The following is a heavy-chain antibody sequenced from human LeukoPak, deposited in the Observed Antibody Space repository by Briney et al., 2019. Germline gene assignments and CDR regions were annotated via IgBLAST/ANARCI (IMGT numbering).Heavy chain of an antibody. Sequence: GGSLRLACAASEFTFSDYYMSWIRQAPEKGLEWVSYISSSGSTIYYADSVKGRFTISRDNAKNSLYLQMNSLRAEDTAVYYCARDNPKHYDILTGYYAPLDYWGQGTLVTVSS. J-gene: IGHJ4*02. CDR1: EFTFSDYY. CDR3: ARDNPKHYDILTGYYAPLDY. D-gene: IGHD3-9*01. CDR2: ISSSGSTI. V-gene: IGHV3-11*01.